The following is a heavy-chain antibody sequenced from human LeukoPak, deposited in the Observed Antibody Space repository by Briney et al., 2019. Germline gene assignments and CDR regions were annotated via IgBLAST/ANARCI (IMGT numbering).Heavy chain of an antibody. J-gene: IGHJ4*02. CDR1: GGSISSGGYY. CDR2: IYYSGST. D-gene: IGHD3-10*01. CDR3: TYGVAPDTFDY. V-gene: IGHV4-31*03. Sequence: PSETLSLTCTVSGGSISSGGYYWSWIRQHPGKGLEWIGYIYYSGSTYYNPSLKSRVTISVDTSKNQFSLKLSSVTAADTAVYYCTYGVAPDTFDYWGQGTLVTVSS.